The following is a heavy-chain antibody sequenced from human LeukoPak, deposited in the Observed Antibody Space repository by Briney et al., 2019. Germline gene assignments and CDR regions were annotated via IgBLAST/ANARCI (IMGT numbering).Heavy chain of an antibody. CDR2: INHSGST. CDR1: GGSFSGYY. D-gene: IGHD2-2*01. Sequence: PSETLSLTCAVYGGSFSGYYWSWIRQPPGKGLEWIGEINHSGSTNYNPSLKSRVTISVDTSKNQFSLKLSSVTAADTAVYCCARGMHCSSTSCPSSRHGAFGIWGQGTMVTVSS. J-gene: IGHJ3*02. V-gene: IGHV4-34*01. CDR3: ARGMHCSSTSCPSSRHGAFGI.